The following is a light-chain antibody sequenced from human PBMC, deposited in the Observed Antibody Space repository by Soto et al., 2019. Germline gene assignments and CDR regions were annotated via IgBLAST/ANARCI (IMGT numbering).Light chain of an antibody. Sequence: EIVLTQSPGTLSLSPGERATPSCRASQNVDSNYLAWYQQKPGQAPRIIIFGAPCRATGIPDRFSGSGSGTDFTLNIRRLEPEDFAVYYSEQYDSLSWTFGQGTKVDIK. CDR2: GAP. CDR1: QNVDSNY. CDR3: EQYDSLSWT. V-gene: IGKV3-20*01. J-gene: IGKJ1*01.